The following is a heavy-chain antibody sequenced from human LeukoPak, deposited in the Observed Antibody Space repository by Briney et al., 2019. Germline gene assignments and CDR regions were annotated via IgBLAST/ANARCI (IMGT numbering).Heavy chain of an antibody. CDR2: IYYSGST. CDR3: ARGRATMVRGVTYFDY. CDR1: GGSISSGDYY. J-gene: IGHJ4*02. V-gene: IGHV4-30-4*01. D-gene: IGHD3-10*01. Sequence: SQTLSLTCTVSGGSISSGDYYWSWIRQPPGKGLEWIGYIYYSGSTYYNPSLKSRVPISVDTSKNQFSLKLSSVTAADTAVYYCARGRATMVRGVTYFDYWGQGTLVTVSS.